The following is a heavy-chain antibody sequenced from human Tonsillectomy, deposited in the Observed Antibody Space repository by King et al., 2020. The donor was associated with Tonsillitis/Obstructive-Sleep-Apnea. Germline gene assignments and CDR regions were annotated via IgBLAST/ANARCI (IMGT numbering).Heavy chain of an antibody. CDR2: INQDGAEK. CDR3: ARTGVAVPNDY. CDR1: GFTFSSYW. D-gene: IGHD6-19*01. J-gene: IGHJ4*02. Sequence: VQLVESGGGLVQPGGSLRLSCAASGFTFSSYWMSWVRQAPGKGLEWVANINQDGAEKYFVDSVKGRFTISRDNAKNSLYLQMTSLRAEDTAMYYCARTGVAVPNDYWGQGTLFTVSS. V-gene: IGHV3-7*01.